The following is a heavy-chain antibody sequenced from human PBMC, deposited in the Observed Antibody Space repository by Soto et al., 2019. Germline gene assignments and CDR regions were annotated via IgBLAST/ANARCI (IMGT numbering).Heavy chain of an antibody. V-gene: IGHV1-69*13. CDR1: GVLFSSYP. D-gene: IGHD3-22*01. J-gene: IGHJ4*02. CDR2: IIPVFQTA. CDR3: ARGGSGYTWFNEF. Sequence: SVKVSCKASGVLFSSYPISWVRQVPVQGLEWMGGIIPVFQTAYYTQRFQGRVTITADESKKTAYMELSSLRSEDTAIYYCARGGSGYTWFNEFWGQGTPVTVS.